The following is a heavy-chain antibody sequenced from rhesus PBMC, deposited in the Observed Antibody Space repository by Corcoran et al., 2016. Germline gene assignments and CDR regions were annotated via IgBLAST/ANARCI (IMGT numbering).Heavy chain of an antibody. CDR1: GGSISSNY. CDR2: IYGSGSRT. J-gene: IGHJ3*01. Sequence: QVQLQESGPGLVKPLTTLSLTCAVSGGSISSNYWSWIRPPPGKGLEWIGYIYGSGSRTNYNPSLKSRGTLSVDTSKNQFSLKLSSVTAADTAVYYCARDVRLYFWGQGLRVTVSS. CDR3: ARDVRLYF. V-gene: IGHV4S11*01.